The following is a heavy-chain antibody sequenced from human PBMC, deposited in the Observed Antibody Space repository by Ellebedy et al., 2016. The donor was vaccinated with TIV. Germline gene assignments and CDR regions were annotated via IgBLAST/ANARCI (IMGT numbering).Heavy chain of an antibody. CDR2: ISAYNGNT. V-gene: IGHV1-18*04. Sequence: AASVKVSCKASGYTFTGYYMHWVRQAPGQGLEWMGWISAYNGNTNYAQKLQGRVTMTTVTSTSTAYMELRSLRSDDTAVYYCARGWRDGYDDYWGQGTLVTVSS. D-gene: IGHD5-24*01. CDR1: GYTFTGYY. CDR3: ARGWRDGYDDY. J-gene: IGHJ4*02.